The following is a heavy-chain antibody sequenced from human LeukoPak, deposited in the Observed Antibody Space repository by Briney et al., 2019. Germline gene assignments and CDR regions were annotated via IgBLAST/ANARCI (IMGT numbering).Heavy chain of an antibody. J-gene: IGHJ4*02. Sequence: TGGSLRLSCAASGFTFSSYSMNWVRQAPGKGLEWVSSISSSSSYIYYADSVKGRSTISRDNAKNSLYLQMNSLRVEDTAVYYCARGGVTTYRDYWGQGTLVTVSS. CDR1: GFTFSSYS. V-gene: IGHV3-21*01. CDR3: ARGGVTTYRDY. CDR2: ISSSSSYI. D-gene: IGHD4-17*01.